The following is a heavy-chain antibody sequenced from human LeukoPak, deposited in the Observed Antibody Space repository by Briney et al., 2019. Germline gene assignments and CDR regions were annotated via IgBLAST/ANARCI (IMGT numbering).Heavy chain of an antibody. J-gene: IGHJ4*02. CDR3: AGDRTTGTPFDY. Sequence: GASVKVSCKASGYTLTSYGINWVRQAPGQVLEWMGWMNPNSGNTGYAQTFQGRVTMTRSTSISTAYMELSSLRSEDTAVYYCAGDRTTGTPFDYWGQGTLVTVSS. CDR1: GYTLTSYG. V-gene: IGHV1-8*01. CDR2: MNPNSGNT. D-gene: IGHD1-1*01.